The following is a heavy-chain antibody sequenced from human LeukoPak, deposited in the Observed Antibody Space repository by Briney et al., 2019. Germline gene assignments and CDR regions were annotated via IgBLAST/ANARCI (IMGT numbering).Heavy chain of an antibody. V-gene: IGHV3-48*03. CDR1: GFTFSSYE. D-gene: IGHD6-19*01. CDR2: ISSSGSTI. CDR3: VRETPIAVAGTIYFYFYMDV. J-gene: IGHJ6*03. Sequence: GGSLRLSCAASGFTFSSYEMNWVRQAPGKGLEWVSYISSSGSTIYYADSVKGRFTISRDNAKNSLYLQMSSLRAEDTALYYCVRETPIAVAGTIYFYFYMDVWGKGTTVTVSS.